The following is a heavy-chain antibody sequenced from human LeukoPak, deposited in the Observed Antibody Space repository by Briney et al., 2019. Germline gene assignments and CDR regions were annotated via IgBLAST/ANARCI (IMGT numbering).Heavy chain of an antibody. CDR2: IWYDGSNK. V-gene: IGHV3-33*01. Sequence: GRSLRVSCAASGFTFSSYGMHWVRQAPGNGLEWVAVIWYDGSNKYYADSVKGRFTISRDNSKNTLYLQMNSLRAEDTAVYYCARGGWLQDRRIDYWGQGTLVTVSS. J-gene: IGHJ4*02. CDR3: ARGGWLQDRRIDY. CDR1: GFTFSSYG. D-gene: IGHD5-24*01.